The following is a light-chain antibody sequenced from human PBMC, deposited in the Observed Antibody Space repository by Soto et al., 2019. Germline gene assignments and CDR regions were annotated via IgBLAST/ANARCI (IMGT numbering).Light chain of an antibody. CDR3: SSYAGSNWYV. Sequence: QSALTQPPSASGSPGQSVTISCTGTNSDVGGYYVSWYQQYPGKAPKLIIYEVNERPSGVPDRFSGSKSGNTASLTVSGLQTEDEADYYCSSYAGSNWYVFGTGTKVTVL. CDR1: NSDVGGYY. J-gene: IGLJ1*01. V-gene: IGLV2-8*01. CDR2: EVN.